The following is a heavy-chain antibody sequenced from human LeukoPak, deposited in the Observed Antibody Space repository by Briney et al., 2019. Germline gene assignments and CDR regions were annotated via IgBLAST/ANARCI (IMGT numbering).Heavy chain of an antibody. CDR1: GYTLTELS. J-gene: IGHJ3*02. CDR2: IDPNSGGT. CDR3: ARPYYYDSSGYSDAFDI. V-gene: IGHV1-2*02. D-gene: IGHD3-22*01. Sequence: ASVKVSCKVSGYTLTELSMHWVRQAPGQGLEWMGWIDPNSGGTNYAQKFQGRVTMTRDTSISTAYMELSRLRSDDTAVYYCARPYYYDSSGYSDAFDIWGQGTMVTVSS.